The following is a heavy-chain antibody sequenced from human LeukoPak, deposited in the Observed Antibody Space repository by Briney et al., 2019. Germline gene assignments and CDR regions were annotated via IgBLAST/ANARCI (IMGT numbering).Heavy chain of an antibody. V-gene: IGHV3-20*04. Sequence: PGGSLRLSCAASGFTFDDYGMSWVRQAPGKGLEWVSGINWNGGSTAYADSVKGRFTISRDNGKNSLYLQMNSLRAEDTVVYYCAKVTRIYCGGDCSYFDYWGQGTLVTVSS. D-gene: IGHD2-21*02. CDR3: AKVTRIYCGGDCSYFDY. J-gene: IGHJ4*02. CDR1: GFTFDDYG. CDR2: INWNGGST.